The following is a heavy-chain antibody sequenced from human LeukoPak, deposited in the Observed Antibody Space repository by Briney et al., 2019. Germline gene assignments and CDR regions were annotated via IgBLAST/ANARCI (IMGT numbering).Heavy chain of an antibody. J-gene: IGHJ4*02. CDR1: GGSFSGYY. V-gene: IGHV4-34*01. Sequence: PSETLSLTCAVYGGSFSGYYWGWIRQPPGKGLEWIGEINHSGSTNYNPSLKSRVTISVDTSKNQFSLKLSSVTAADTAVYYCARVPRGIAAAGTLPVDYWGQGTLVTVSS. D-gene: IGHD6-13*01. CDR2: INHSGST. CDR3: ARVPRGIAAAGTLPVDY.